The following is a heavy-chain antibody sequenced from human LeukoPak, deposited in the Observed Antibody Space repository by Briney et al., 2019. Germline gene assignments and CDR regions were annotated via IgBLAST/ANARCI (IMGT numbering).Heavy chain of an antibody. CDR2: INGDGSST. D-gene: IGHD5-18*01. Sequence: GGSLRLSCAASGFTFSSYWMHWVRQAPGKGLVWVSRINGDGSSTTYADSVRGRFTISRDNAKNTLYLQMSSLTAEDTAVYYCTRRGYGYWGQGTLVTVSS. CDR3: TRRGYGY. V-gene: IGHV3-74*01. CDR1: GFTFSSYW. J-gene: IGHJ4*02.